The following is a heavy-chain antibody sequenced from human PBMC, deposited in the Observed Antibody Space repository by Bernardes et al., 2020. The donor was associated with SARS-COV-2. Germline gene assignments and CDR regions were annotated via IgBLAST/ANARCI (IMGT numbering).Heavy chain of an antibody. CDR1: GFSFRSYA. V-gene: IGHV3-23*01. D-gene: IGHD6-6*01. CDR2: IVGSGSYT. Sequence: GGSLRLSCAGSGFSFRSYAMNWVRQAPGRGLEWVSGIVGSGSYTYYADSVKGRFTVSRDNGLDILYLQMNDLRAEDTALYYCAKSQVNIQARHHHYWGQGTLVTVSS. J-gene: IGHJ4*02. CDR3: AKSQVNIQARHHHY.